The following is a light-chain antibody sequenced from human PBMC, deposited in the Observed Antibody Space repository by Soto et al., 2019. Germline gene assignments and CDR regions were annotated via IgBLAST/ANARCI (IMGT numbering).Light chain of an antibody. CDR2: ANA. CDR1: SSNIGAGSN. J-gene: IGLJ3*02. V-gene: IGLV1-40*01. CDR3: QSYDSTLSGGV. Sequence: QSVLTQPPSVSGAPGQRVAISCTESSSNIGAGSNVHWYQQLPGTAPKLLIYANALRPSGVPDRFSGSKSGTSASLAITGLQAEDEADYFCQSYDSTLSGGVFGGGTKLTVL.